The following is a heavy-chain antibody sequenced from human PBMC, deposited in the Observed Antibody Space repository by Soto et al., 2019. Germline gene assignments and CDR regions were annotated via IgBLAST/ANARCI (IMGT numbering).Heavy chain of an antibody. J-gene: IGHJ4*02. V-gene: IGHV3-23*05. CDR2: IKTTGETT. Sequence: EVQLLESGGGLVQTGGSLRLSCVGSGFTFSSYTMTWVRQAPGQGLEWVSGIKTTGETTYYAHSVKGRFTISRDNSRNTLYLQMDSLRAAETAIYYCAKTYGLGSYYKGGGWGQVAVVSVSS. CDR3: AKTYGLGSYYKGGG. CDR1: GFTFSSYT. D-gene: IGHD3-10*01.